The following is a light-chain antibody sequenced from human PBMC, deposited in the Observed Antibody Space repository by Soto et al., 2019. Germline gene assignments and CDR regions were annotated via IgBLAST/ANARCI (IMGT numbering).Light chain of an antibody. CDR1: SSDGDY. Sequence: QSALTQTASVSGSPGQSITISCTGTSSDGDYVSWYQQHPGKAPKLIISDVTNRPSGVSNRFSGSKSDYTASLTISGLQAEDEADYYCSSYTAASSLDVVFGGGTKLTVL. CDR2: DVT. CDR3: SSYTAASSLDVV. V-gene: IGLV2-14*03. J-gene: IGLJ2*01.